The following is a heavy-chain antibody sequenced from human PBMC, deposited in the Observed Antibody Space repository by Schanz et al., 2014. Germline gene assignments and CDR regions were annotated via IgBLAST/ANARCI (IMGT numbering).Heavy chain of an antibody. J-gene: IGHJ6*02. CDR3: ARLGVGDKAYYYYGTDV. CDR2: IFFSGST. Sequence: QVQLQESGPGLVKPSETLSLTCTVSGVSIGGYYWSWIRQPPGKGLEWIGYIFFSGSTTYNPSFNSGVTISVDLPRNQFALTRTSVTAADTAVYYCARLGVGDKAYYYYGTDVWGQGTTVLVSS. CDR1: GVSIGGYY. V-gene: IGHV4-59*08. D-gene: IGHD1-26*01.